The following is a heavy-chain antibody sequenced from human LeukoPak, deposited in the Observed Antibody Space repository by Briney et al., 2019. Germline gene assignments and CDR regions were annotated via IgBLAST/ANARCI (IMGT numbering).Heavy chain of an antibody. CDR2: ISVFNGDT. CDR1: GYTFVSYG. D-gene: IGHD3-10*01. V-gene: IGHV1-18*04. Sequence: ASVKVSCKASGYTFVSYGITWVRQAPGQGLEWMGWISVFNGDTKYAQNLQGRVTLTTDTSTSTAYMELRSLRSDDTAVYYCVRGGGFNSGFEYWGQGTLVIVSS. CDR3: VRGGGFNSGFEY. J-gene: IGHJ4*02.